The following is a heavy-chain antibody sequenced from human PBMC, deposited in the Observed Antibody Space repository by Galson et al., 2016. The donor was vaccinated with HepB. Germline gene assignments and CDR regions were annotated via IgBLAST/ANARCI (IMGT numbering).Heavy chain of an antibody. CDR3: ARDQVVSMAGINYYFYYGMDV. V-gene: IGHV3-30*04. CDR2: ISHEGKKR. Sequence: SLRLSCAASGFTFNSDAMHWVRQAPGKGLEWVAVISHEGKKRYYPDSVKGRFTISRDNSRNTLFLQMNSLRIEDTAVYYCARDQVVSMAGINYYFYYGMDVWGQGTTVTVSS. J-gene: IGHJ6*02. CDR1: GFTFNSDA. D-gene: IGHD6-19*01.